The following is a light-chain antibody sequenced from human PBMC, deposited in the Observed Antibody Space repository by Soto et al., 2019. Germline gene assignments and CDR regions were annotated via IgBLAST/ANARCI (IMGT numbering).Light chain of an antibody. CDR3: SSYTSSSNLVV. V-gene: IGLV2-14*01. J-gene: IGLJ1*01. CDR1: SSDVGGYNY. Sequence: QSALTQPASVSGSPGQSITISCTGTSSDVGGYNYVSWYQQHPGKVPKLMIFEVSNRPSGVSNRFSGSKSGNTASLTISGLQAEDEADYYCSSYTSSSNLVVFGTGTKLTVL. CDR2: EVS.